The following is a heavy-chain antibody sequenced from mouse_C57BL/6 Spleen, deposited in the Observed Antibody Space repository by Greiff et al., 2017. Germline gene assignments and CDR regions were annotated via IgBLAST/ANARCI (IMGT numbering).Heavy chain of an antibody. V-gene: IGHV14-1*01. CDR3: TTPPHYDCPFAY. CDR2: IYPEDGDT. D-gene: IGHD2-4*01. J-gene: IGHJ3*01. CDR1: GFNIKDYY. Sequence: VQLQQSGAELVRPGASVKLSCKASGFNIKDYYMHWVKQRPEQGLEWIGRIYPEDGDTEYAPKFQGKATMTADTSSNTAYLQLSSLTSEDTAVYYCTTPPHYDCPFAYWGQGTMVTVSA.